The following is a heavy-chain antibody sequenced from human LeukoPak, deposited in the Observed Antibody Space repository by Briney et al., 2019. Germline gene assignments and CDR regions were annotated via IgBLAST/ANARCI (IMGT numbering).Heavy chain of an antibody. J-gene: IGHJ4*02. Sequence: GGSLRLSCAATGSTLSSYSMNWVCQAPEKGLEWVSHISISGSTIHYADSVRGRFTISRDSAKTSLYLQMNSLRADDTAVYYCETAKFDYWGQGTLLTVSS. CDR3: ETAKFDY. CDR1: GSTLSSYS. V-gene: IGHV3-48*01. CDR2: ISISGSTI.